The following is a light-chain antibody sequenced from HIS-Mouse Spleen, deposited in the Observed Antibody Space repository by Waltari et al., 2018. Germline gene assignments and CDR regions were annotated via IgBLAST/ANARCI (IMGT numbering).Light chain of an antibody. CDR2: ADR. CDR1: ALPKKY. Sequence: SYELTQPPSVSVSPGQTARITCSGDALPKKYAYWYQQKSGQAPVLVSYADRKRPAGIPERVSGSSSGTMATLTISGAQVEDEADYYCYSTDSSGNHRVFGGGTKLTVL. CDR3: YSTDSSGNHRV. V-gene: IGLV3-10*01. J-gene: IGLJ2*01.